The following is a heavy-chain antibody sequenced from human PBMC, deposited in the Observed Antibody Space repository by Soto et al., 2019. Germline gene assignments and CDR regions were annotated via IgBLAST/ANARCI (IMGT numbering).Heavy chain of an antibody. Sequence: QVQLQESGPGLVKPSQTLSLTCTVSGGSINSADYYWTWFRQAPGKGLEWIGYIYYSGSTYYNPSLKSRLTISIATSTNQFSLKLSSVTAADTAVYYCATHPYYDFYSGDYMDYWGQGPLITVSS. CDR3: ATHPYYDFYSGDYMDY. CDR2: IYYSGST. J-gene: IGHJ4*02. V-gene: IGHV4-30-4*01. CDR1: GGSINSADYY. D-gene: IGHD3-3*01.